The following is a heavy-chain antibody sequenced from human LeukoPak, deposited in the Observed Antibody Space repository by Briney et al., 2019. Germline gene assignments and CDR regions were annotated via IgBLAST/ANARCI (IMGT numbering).Heavy chain of an antibody. CDR2: VSPNNGDT. J-gene: IGHJ4*02. CDR3: ASLLWFGDFDY. Sequence: PEASVKVSCKTCGYMFTGFFIHWVRQAPGQGLEWMGSVSPNNGDTSYAQRFQGRVNMTSDTSTRPAYLQLSGLRFDDTAVYYCASLLWFGDFDYWGQGTPVTVSS. V-gene: IGHV1-2*02. D-gene: IGHD3-10*01. CDR1: GYMFTGFF.